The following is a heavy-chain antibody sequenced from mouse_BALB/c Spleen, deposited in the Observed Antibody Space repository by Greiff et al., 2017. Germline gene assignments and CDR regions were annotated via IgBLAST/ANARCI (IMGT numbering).Heavy chain of an antibody. V-gene: IGHV2-3*01. CDR3: ASFMITTEFAY. CDR1: GFSLTSYG. D-gene: IGHD2-4*01. CDR2: IWGDGST. J-gene: IGHJ3*01. Sequence: VQVVESGPGLVAPSQSLSITCTVSGFSLTSYGVSWVRQPPGKGLEWLGVIWGDGSTNYHSALISRLSISKDNSKSQVFLKMNSLQTDDTAMYYCASFMITTEFAYWGQGTLVTVSA.